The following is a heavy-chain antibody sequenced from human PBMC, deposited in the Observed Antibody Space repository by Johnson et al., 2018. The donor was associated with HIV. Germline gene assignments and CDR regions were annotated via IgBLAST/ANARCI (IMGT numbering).Heavy chain of an antibody. CDR1: GFTFSNYG. Sequence: QVQLVESGGGVVPPGRSLRLSCVASGFTFSNYGMHWVRQAPGKGLEWVAAVWYDGRNKYYANSVQGRFTIFRDNSENTMYLQMNRLRADDTAVYFCTKDRTNWGYDAFDIWGQGTMVTVSS. J-gene: IGHJ3*02. CDR3: TKDRTNWGYDAFDI. D-gene: IGHD7-27*01. CDR2: VWYDGRNK. V-gene: IGHV3-33*06.